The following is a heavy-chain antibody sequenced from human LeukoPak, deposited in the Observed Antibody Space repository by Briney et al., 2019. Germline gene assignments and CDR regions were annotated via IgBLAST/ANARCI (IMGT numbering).Heavy chain of an antibody. J-gene: IGHJ5*02. V-gene: IGHV4-61*01. CDR1: GGSISSSSYY. CDR3: ARGNYFDP. CDR2: THYSGST. Sequence: SETLSLTCTVSGGSISSSSYYWSWIRQPPGKGLEWIGNTHYSGSTNYNPSLKSQITISLDTSKNQLSLKLSSVTAADTAVYYCARGNYFDPWGQGTLVTVSS. D-gene: IGHD1-7*01.